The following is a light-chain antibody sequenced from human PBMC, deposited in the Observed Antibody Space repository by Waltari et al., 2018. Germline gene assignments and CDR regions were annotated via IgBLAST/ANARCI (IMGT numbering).Light chain of an antibody. Sequence: QSVLTQPPSASGTPGQRVTISCSGSSSNIGSNYVYWYQQLPGTAPKLLIYRNNRRPSGVPDRFSGSKSGTSASLAISGLRSEDEADYYCAAWDGSLSGYVVGTGTKVTVL. CDR1: SSNIGSNY. J-gene: IGLJ1*01. CDR2: RNN. CDR3: AAWDGSLSGYV. V-gene: IGLV1-47*01.